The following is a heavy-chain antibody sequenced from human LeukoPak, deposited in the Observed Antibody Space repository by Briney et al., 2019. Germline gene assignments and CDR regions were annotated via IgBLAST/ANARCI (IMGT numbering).Heavy chain of an antibody. J-gene: IGHJ6*03. CDR2: IKQDGSEK. Sequence: PGGSLRLSCAASGFTFSSYSMNWVRQAPGKGLEWVANIKQDGSEKYYVDSVKGRFTISRDNAKNSLYLQMNSLRAEDTAVYYCARDDSSSWYRPHYMDVWGKGTTVTISS. V-gene: IGHV3-7*01. CDR3: ARDDSSSWYRPHYMDV. D-gene: IGHD6-13*01. CDR1: GFTFSSYS.